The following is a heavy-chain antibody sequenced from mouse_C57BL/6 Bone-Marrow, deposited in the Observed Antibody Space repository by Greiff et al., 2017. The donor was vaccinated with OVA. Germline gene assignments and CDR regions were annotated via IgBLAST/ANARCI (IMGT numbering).Heavy chain of an antibody. J-gene: IGHJ2*01. Sequence: EVMLVESGAELVRPGASVKLSCTASGFNIKDDYMHWVKQRPEQGLEWIGWIDPENGDTEYASKFQGKATITADTSSNTAYLQLSSLTSEDTAVYYCTTSLGRGYFDYWGQGTTLTVSS. V-gene: IGHV14-4*01. D-gene: IGHD4-1*01. CDR3: TTSLGRGYFDY. CDR1: GFNIKDDY. CDR2: IDPENGDT.